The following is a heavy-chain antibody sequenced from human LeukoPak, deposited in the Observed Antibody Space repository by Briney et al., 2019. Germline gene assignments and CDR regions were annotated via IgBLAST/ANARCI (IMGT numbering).Heavy chain of an antibody. Sequence: GASVKLSCKASGYSFTSFYMNWVRQAPGQGLEWMGIINPSGGSANYVQKFQGRVTMTRDTSSNTVYMDLSSLTSEDTAVYYCARAFTTDGDRRGLVDWGQGTLVTVSS. CDR3: ARAFTTDGDRRGLVD. CDR1: GYSFTSFY. J-gene: IGHJ4*02. D-gene: IGHD4-17*01. CDR2: INPSGGSA. V-gene: IGHV1-46*01.